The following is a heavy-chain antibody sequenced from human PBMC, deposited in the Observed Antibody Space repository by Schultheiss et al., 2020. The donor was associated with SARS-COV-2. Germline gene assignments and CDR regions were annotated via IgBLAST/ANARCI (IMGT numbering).Heavy chain of an antibody. J-gene: IGHJ4*02. Sequence: ASVKVSCKASGYTFTSYGISWVRQAPGQGLEWMGWISAYNGNTNYAQKLQGRVTMTTDTSTSTAYMELRSLRSDDTAVYYCARINGALDYGDYALGYWGQGSLVTVSS. CDR3: ARINGALDYGDYALGY. CDR2: ISAYNGNT. D-gene: IGHD4-17*01. CDR1: GYTFTSYG. V-gene: IGHV1-18*01.